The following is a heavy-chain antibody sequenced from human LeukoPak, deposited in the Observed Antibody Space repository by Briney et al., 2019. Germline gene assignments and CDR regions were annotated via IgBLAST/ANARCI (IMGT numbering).Heavy chain of an antibody. J-gene: IGHJ4*02. Sequence: ASVKVSCKFSGYXLTELSMRWVRQAPGKGLEWMGGFDPEDGETIYAQKLQGRVTMTEDTSTATAYMELSSLRSEDTAVYYCSTPMVRGVVIFDYWGQGTLVTVSS. V-gene: IGHV1-24*01. CDR3: STPMVRGVVIFDY. CDR1: GYXLTELS. D-gene: IGHD3-10*01. CDR2: FDPEDGET.